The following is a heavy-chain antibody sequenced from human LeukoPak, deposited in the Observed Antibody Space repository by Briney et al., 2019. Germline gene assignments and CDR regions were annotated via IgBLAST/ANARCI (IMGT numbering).Heavy chain of an antibody. CDR3: ARDDGDSPRWYFDY. J-gene: IGHJ4*02. D-gene: IGHD4-17*01. Sequence: RGSLRLSCAASGFTFSSYTMHWVRQAPGQGLEWVAIISYDGTNRYYADSVKGRFTISRDNSKNTLYLRMNSLRADDTAVYYCARDDGDSPRWYFDYWGQGTLVTVSS. CDR1: GFTFSSYT. V-gene: IGHV3-30-3*01. CDR2: ISYDGTNR.